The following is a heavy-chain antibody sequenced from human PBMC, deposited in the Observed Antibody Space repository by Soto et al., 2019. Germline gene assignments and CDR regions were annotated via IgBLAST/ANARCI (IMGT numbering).Heavy chain of an antibody. D-gene: IGHD4-17*01. Sequence: QVQLVESGGGVVQPGRSLRLSCAASGFTFSSYAMHWVRQAPGKGLEWVAVISYDGSNKYYADSVKGRFTISRDNSQNTLYLQMNSLRAEDTAVYFCARGGGTTTVTTYWGQGTLVTVSS. CDR3: ARGGGTTTVTTY. J-gene: IGHJ4*02. CDR2: ISYDGSNK. CDR1: GFTFSSYA. V-gene: IGHV3-30-3*01.